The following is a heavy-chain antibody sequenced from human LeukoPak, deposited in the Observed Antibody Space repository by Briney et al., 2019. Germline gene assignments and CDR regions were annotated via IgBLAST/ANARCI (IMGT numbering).Heavy chain of an antibody. D-gene: IGHD5-18*01. Sequence: ASVKVSCKASGGTFSSYAISWVRQAPGRGLEWMGGIIPIFGTANYAQKFQGRVTITADKSTSTAYMELSSLRSEDTAVYYCARESVSGYSSDYYMDVWGKGTTVTISS. CDR1: GGTFSSYA. CDR3: ARESVSGYSSDYYMDV. J-gene: IGHJ6*03. CDR2: IIPIFGTA. V-gene: IGHV1-69*06.